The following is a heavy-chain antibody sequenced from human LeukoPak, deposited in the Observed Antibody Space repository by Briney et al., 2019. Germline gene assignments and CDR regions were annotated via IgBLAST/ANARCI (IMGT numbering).Heavy chain of an antibody. CDR3: ARARGYSYGYSDY. V-gene: IGHV1-8*01. CDR2: MNPNSGNT. CDR1: GYIFTNYD. J-gene: IGHJ4*02. Sequence: ASVKVSCKASGYIFTNYDINWVRQATGQGLEWMGWMNPNSGNTGFAQKFQGRVTMTRNTSKSTAYMELSSLTSEDWAVYYCARARGYSYGYSDYWGQGSLVTVSS. D-gene: IGHD5-18*01.